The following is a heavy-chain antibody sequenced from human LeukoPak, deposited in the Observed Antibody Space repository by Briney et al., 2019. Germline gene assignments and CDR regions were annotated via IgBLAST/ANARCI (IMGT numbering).Heavy chain of an antibody. CDR2: IKQDGSEK. Sequence: GGSLRLSCAASGFTFSSYWMTWVRQPPGKGLEWVANIKQDGSEKYYVDSARGRFTISRDNAKNSLHLQMNSLRAEDTAVYYCARDPRPSSGWRPFDYWGQGTLVTVSS. CDR1: GFTFSSYW. V-gene: IGHV3-7*01. J-gene: IGHJ4*02. CDR3: ARDPRPSSGWRPFDY. D-gene: IGHD6-19*01.